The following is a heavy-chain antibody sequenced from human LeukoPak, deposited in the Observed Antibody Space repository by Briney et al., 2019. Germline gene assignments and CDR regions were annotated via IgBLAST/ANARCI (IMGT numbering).Heavy chain of an antibody. J-gene: IGHJ4*02. V-gene: IGHV3-23*01. D-gene: IGHD3-10*01. CDR3: AKDLKITMVRGFDY. CDR1: GFTFSSYA. Sequence: GWSLRLSCAASGFTFSSYAMSWVRQAPGKGLEWVSAISGSGGRTYYADSVKGRFTISRDNSKNTLYLQMYSLRAEDTAVYYCAKDLKITMVRGFDYWGQGTLVTVSS. CDR2: ISGSGGRT.